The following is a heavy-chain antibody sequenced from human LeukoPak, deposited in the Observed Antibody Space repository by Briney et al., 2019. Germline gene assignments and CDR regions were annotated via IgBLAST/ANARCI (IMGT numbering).Heavy chain of an antibody. V-gene: IGHV1-18*01. CDR3: ARDGHRMYYYESSFYRFDY. D-gene: IGHD3-22*01. CDR1: GYTFTSYG. Sequence: GASVKVSCKASGYTFTSYGISWVRQAPGQGLEWMGWISGYNGNTNYAQKFQGRVTMTRGTSTSTAYMELRSLRSDDTAVYYCARDGHRMYYYESSFYRFDYWGQGTLVTVSS. CDR2: ISGYNGNT. J-gene: IGHJ4*02.